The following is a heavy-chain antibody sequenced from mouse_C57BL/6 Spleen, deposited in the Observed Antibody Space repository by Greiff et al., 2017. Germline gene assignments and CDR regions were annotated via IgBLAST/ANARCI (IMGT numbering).Heavy chain of an antibody. V-gene: IGHV1-85*01. D-gene: IGHD2-12*01. J-gene: IGHJ3*01. CDR1: GYTFTSYD. CDR2: IYPRDGST. CDR3: ARGGNDDRPEFAY. Sequence: QVQLQQSGPELVKPGASVKLSCKASGYTFTSYDINWVKQRPGQGLEWIGWIYPRDGSTTYNEKFKGKATLTVDTSSSTAYMELHSLTSEDSAVYFCARGGNDDRPEFAYWGQGTLVTVSA.